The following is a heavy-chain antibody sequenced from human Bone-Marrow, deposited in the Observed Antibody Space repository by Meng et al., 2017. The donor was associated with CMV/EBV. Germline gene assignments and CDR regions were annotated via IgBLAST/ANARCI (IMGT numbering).Heavy chain of an antibody. CDR2: ISYDGSNK. J-gene: IGHJ6*02. CDR1: GFTFSSYA. V-gene: IGHV3-30*04. Sequence: GESLKISCAASGFTFSSYAMHWVRQAPGKGLEWVAVISYDGSNKYYADSVKGRFTISRDNSKNTLYLQMNSLRAEDTAVYYCARDYYDFWSGYSSLLMDVWGQGTTVTVSS. CDR3: ARDYYDFWSGYSSLLMDV. D-gene: IGHD3-3*01.